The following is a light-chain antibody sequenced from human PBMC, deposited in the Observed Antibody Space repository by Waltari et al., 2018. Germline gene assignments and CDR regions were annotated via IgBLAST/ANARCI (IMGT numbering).Light chain of an antibody. Sequence: EIVLTQSPATLSLSPGKRGTLSCRASQSVNTNLAWYQQKPGQAPRLLIYDASNRATGIPARFSGSGSGTDFTLTISSLEREDFAVYYCQQRTTWPSITFGQGTRLEIK. CDR3: QQRTTWPSIT. J-gene: IGKJ5*01. CDR2: DAS. CDR1: QSVNTN. V-gene: IGKV3-11*01.